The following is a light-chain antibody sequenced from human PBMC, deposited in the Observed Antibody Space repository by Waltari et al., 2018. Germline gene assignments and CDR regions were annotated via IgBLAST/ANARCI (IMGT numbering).Light chain of an antibody. J-gene: IGKJ1*01. V-gene: IGKV3-20*01. Sequence: SCRASQSVSRYLVWYPQKPGQAPRLLIYAASIRATGIPDRFSGSGSGTDFSLTISRLEPEDFAVYYCQKYDRLPATFGQGTKVEIK. CDR2: AAS. CDR1: QSVSRY. CDR3: QKYDRLPAT.